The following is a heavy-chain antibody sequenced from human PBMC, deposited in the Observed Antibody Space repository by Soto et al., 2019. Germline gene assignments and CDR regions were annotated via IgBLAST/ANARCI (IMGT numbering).Heavy chain of an antibody. CDR2: ISGGGGGT. Sequence: GGSLRLSCAASGFAFSTYAMTWVRQAPGKGLEWVSLISGGGGGTYSADSVKGRFTISRDNSKNTLYLQMNSLRADDTAKYYCAKSYFGSGSYRHYFDYWGQGTLVTVSS. J-gene: IGHJ4*02. V-gene: IGHV3-23*01. CDR1: GFAFSTYA. D-gene: IGHD3-10*01. CDR3: AKSYFGSGSYRHYFDY.